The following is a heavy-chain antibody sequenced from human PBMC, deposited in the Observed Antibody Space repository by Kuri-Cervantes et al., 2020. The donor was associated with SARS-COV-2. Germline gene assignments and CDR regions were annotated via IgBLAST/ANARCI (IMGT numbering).Heavy chain of an antibody. D-gene: IGHD6-19*01. CDR2: INHSGST. CDR1: GGSFSSYS. J-gene: IGHJ4*02. CDR3: ARMGSSGPFDY. Sequence: SETLSLTCAVYGGSFSSYSWSWIRQPPGKGLEWIGEINHSGSTHYNPSLKSRVTMSVDTTKNQFSLKLSSVTAADTAVYYCARMGSSGPFDYWGQGTLVTVSS. V-gene: IGHV4-34*01.